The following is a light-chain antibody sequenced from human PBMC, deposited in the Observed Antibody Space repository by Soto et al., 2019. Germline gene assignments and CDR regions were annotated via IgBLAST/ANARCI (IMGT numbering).Light chain of an antibody. Sequence: ELVMTRSPATLAVSAGERATLSCRASQSVSDRVVWYQHRPGQAPRLLIYQTSIRAAGIPARFSASGSGTDFTLTISVLQPEDFALYYSHLPPRLLRAIGHGTRVEIK. J-gene: IGKJ3*01. CDR1: QSVSDR. V-gene: IGKV3D-15*03. CDR2: QTS. CDR3: HLPPRLLRA.